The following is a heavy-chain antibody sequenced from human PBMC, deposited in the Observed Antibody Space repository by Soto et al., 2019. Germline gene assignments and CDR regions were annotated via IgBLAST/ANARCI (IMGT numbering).Heavy chain of an antibody. CDR3: ARVIWSGHLTSDL. Sequence: EVQVMESGGGSVQPGGSLRLSCAASGFTFSSNSMNWVRQAPGKGLEWISYISSSSSTIYADSVKGRFTISRDNAKNSLYLQMNSLRDEDTAVYYCARVIWSGHLTSDLWGQGTLVTVSS. J-gene: IGHJ5*02. V-gene: IGHV3-48*02. D-gene: IGHD3-3*01. CDR1: GFTFSSNS. CDR2: ISSSSSTI.